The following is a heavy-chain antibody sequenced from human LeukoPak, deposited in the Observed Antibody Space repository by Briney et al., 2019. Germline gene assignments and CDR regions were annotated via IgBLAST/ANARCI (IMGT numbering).Heavy chain of an antibody. Sequence: GGSLRLSCAASGFTFSSYSMTWVRLAPGKGLEWVSTISANLINTYYADSVKGRFAISRDNSKNTMYLQMNSLTADDTAIYYCAKSRGSTLFDSWGQGTLVTVSS. J-gene: IGHJ4*02. CDR2: ISANLINT. CDR3: AKSRGSTLFDS. V-gene: IGHV3-23*01. CDR1: GFTFSSYS. D-gene: IGHD1-26*01.